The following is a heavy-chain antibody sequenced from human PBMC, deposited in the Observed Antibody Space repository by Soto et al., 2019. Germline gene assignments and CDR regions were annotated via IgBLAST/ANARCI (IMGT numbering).Heavy chain of an antibody. D-gene: IGHD3-22*01. V-gene: IGHV4-4*07. J-gene: IGHJ4*02. Sequence: PSETLSLTCTVSGASISGFYWSWIRKSAGKGLEWIGRIYATGTTDYNPSLKSRVMMSVDTSKKQFSLKLRSVAAADTAVYYCAKESDSSGYYLVVLDFDYWGQGTLVTVSS. CDR1: GASISGFY. CDR2: IYATGTT. CDR3: AKESDSSGYYLVVLDFDY.